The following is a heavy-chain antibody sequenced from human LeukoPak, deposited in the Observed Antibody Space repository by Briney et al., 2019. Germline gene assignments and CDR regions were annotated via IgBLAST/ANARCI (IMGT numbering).Heavy chain of an antibody. CDR1: GYTFTSYD. CDR3: ARRHYYDFWTGRENSFDY. Sequence: GASVNVSCKASGYTFTSYDINWVRQAAGQGLEWVGWMNPNSGNTGYAQKFQGRVTITRNTSISTAYMELSSLRSEDTAVYYCARRHYYDFWTGRENSFDYWGQGTLVTVSS. V-gene: IGHV1-8*01. J-gene: IGHJ4*02. D-gene: IGHD3-3*01. CDR2: MNPNSGNT.